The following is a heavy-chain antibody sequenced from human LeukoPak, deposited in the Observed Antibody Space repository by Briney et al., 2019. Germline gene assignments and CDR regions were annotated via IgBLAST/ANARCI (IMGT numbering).Heavy chain of an antibody. V-gene: IGHV3-23*01. CDR3: ANVVGGH. D-gene: IGHD2-21*01. Sequence: PPGRSLRLSCAASGFKFSNYAMSWVRQAPGKGLEWVSAISGTGGSTYYADSAKGRFTISRDNSKNTLYLQMDSLRAEDTAVYYCANVVGGHWGQGTLVTVSS. CDR2: ISGTGGST. CDR1: GFKFSNYA. J-gene: IGHJ1*01.